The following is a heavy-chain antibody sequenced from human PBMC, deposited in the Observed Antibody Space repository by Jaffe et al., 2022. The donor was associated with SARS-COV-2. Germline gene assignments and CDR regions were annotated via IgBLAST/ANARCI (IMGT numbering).Heavy chain of an antibody. J-gene: IGHJ5*02. V-gene: IGHV3-49*05. D-gene: IGHD3-3*01. CDR3: ARSPYYDFWNGYFGERGFDP. CDR1: GFTFGDYA. Sequence: EVQLVESGGDLVKPGRSLRLSCRASGFTFGDYAMYWFRQAPGKGLEWVGFIRSNAYGGTTEYAASVKGRFTISRDESESTAYLQMNGLKAEDTAVYFCARSPYYDFWNGYFGERGFDPWGQGTLVTVSS. CDR2: IRSNAYGGTT.